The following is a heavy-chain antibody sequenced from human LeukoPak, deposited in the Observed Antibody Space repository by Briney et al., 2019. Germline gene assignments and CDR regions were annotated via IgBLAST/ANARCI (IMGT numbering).Heavy chain of an antibody. CDR1: GFTFSSYA. V-gene: IGHV3-30*01. CDR3: ARDYGSGSYFDY. D-gene: IGHD3-10*01. CDR2: ISYDGSNK. Sequence: GRSLRLSCAASGFTFSSYAMHWVRQAPGKGLEWVAVISYDGSNKYYADPVKVRFTISRDNSKNTLYLQMNSLRAEDTAVYYCARDYGSGSYFDYWGQGTLVTVSS. J-gene: IGHJ4*02.